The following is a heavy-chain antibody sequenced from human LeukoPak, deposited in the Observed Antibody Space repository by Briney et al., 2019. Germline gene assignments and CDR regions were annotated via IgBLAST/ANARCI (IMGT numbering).Heavy chain of an antibody. Sequence: GGSLRLSCAASGFTFSSYSMNWVRQAPGKGLEWVSSISSSSSYIYYADSVKGRFTISRDNAKNSLYLQMNSLRAEDTAVYYCAGDNPDRYCSSTSCYQDYWGQGTLVTVSS. CDR2: ISSSSSYI. V-gene: IGHV3-21*01. CDR1: GFTFSSYS. CDR3: AGDNPDRYCSSTSCYQDY. J-gene: IGHJ4*02. D-gene: IGHD2-2*01.